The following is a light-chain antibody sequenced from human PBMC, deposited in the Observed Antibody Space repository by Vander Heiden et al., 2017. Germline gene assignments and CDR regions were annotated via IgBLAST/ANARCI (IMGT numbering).Light chain of an antibody. CDR3: CSYAGTSTPYV. Sequence: SSLVPPVPVSASPGQSITTACTGSSSNVVSYHLVSCYQQHPGKAPKLMIFEVRRRPSGGSARFSGSKSGNKASLTISGLQAEDEADDYCCSYAGTSTPYVFGTGTKVTVL. CDR1: SSNVVSYHL. J-gene: IGLJ1*01. V-gene: IGLV2-23*02. CDR2: EVR.